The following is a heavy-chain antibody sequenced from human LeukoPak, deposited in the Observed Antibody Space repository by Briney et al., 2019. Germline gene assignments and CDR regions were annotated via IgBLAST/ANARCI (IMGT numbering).Heavy chain of an antibody. CDR2: IIPIFGTA. V-gene: IGHV1-69*05. CDR1: GGTFSSYA. Sequence: SVKVSCKASGGTFSSYAISWVRQAPGQGLEWMGRIIPIFGTANYAQKFQGRVTITTDESTSTAYMELSSLRSEDTAVYYCARDGKYYYDSSGYYSIDYWGQGTLVTVSS. J-gene: IGHJ4*02. D-gene: IGHD3-22*01. CDR3: ARDGKYYYDSSGYYSIDY.